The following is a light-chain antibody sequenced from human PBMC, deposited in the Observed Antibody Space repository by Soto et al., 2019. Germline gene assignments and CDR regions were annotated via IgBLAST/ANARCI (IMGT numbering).Light chain of an antibody. J-gene: IGKJ3*01. CDR2: GAV. CDR3: QQYNDWPRT. Sequence: EIVMTQSPSTLSVSPGERASLSCRASQSVRSNLAWYQQKPGQAPRLLIYGAVTRATGIPARFSGSGSGTEFTLTISSLQSEDFALYYCQQYNDWPRTFGPGTKVDIK. CDR1: QSVRSN. V-gene: IGKV3-15*01.